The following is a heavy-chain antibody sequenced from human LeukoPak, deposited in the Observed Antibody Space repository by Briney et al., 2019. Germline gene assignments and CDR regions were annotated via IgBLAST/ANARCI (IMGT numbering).Heavy chain of an antibody. CDR3: ARVSDGSGSYLDY. Sequence: SETLSLTCTVSGGSISSSSYYWGWIRQPPGKGLEWIGSIYYSGSTYYNPSLKSRVTISVDTSKNQFSLKLSSVTAADTAVYYCARVSDGSGSYLDYWGQGTLVTVSS. CDR1: GGSISSSSYY. J-gene: IGHJ4*02. V-gene: IGHV4-39*07. D-gene: IGHD3-10*01. CDR2: IYYSGST.